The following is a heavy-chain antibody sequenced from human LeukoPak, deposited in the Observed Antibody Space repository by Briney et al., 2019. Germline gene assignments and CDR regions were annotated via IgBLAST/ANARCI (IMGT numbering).Heavy chain of an antibody. D-gene: IGHD2-15*01. Sequence: GGSLRLSCAASGFTVSSNYMSWVRQAPGKGLEWVSVIYSGGSTYYADSVKGRFTISRDNSKNTLYLQMNSLRVEDTAVYYCANYCSGGSCYSALGYFQHWGQGTLVTVSS. CDR3: ANYCSGGSCYSALGYFQH. CDR2: IYSGGST. V-gene: IGHV3-66*01. CDR1: GFTVSSNY. J-gene: IGHJ1*01.